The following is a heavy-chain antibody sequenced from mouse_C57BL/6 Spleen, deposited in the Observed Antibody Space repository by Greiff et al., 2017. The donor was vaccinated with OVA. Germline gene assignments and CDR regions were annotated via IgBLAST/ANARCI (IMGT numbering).Heavy chain of an antibody. Sequence: QVQLQQSGAELARPGASVKLSCKASGYTFTSYGISWVKQRTGQGLEWIGEIYPRSGSTYYNEKFKGKATLTADKSSSTAYMELRSLTSEDSAVYFCAREGKESRGHAMDYWGQGTSVTVSS. CDR1: GYTFTSYG. CDR3: AREGKESRGHAMDY. CDR2: IYPRSGST. J-gene: IGHJ4*01. V-gene: IGHV1-81*01.